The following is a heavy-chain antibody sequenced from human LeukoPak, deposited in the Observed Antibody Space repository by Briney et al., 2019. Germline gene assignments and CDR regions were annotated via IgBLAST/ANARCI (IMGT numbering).Heavy chain of an antibody. CDR3: AKDPPLPSSFVGSGWST. CDR1: GFTFSSYA. Sequence: GGSLRLSCAASGFTFSSYAMSWVRQAPGKGLEWVSGISGSGGSTYYADSVKGRFTISRDNSKNTLYLQMNSLRAEDTAVYYCAKDPPLPSSFVGSGWSTWGQGTLVTVSS. CDR2: ISGSGGST. V-gene: IGHV3-23*01. D-gene: IGHD6-19*01. J-gene: IGHJ5*02.